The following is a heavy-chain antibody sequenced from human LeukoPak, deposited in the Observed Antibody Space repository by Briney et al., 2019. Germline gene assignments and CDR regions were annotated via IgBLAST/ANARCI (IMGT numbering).Heavy chain of an antibody. V-gene: IGHV4-59*01. D-gene: IGHD2-15*01. CDR3: ARGYCSGGGCYSGWYFDL. CDR1: GGSISSYY. CDR2: IYYSGST. J-gene: IGHJ2*01. Sequence: SETLSLTCTVSGGSISSYYWSWIRQPPGKGLEWIGYIYYSGSTNYNPSLKSRVTISVDTSKNQFSLKLSSVTAADTAVYYCARGYCSGGGCYSGWYFDLWGRGTLVTVSS.